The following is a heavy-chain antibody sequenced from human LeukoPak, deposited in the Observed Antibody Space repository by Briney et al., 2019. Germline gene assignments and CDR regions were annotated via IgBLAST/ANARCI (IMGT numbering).Heavy chain of an antibody. CDR2: IYYSGST. Sequence: SETLSLTCTVSGGSINSGGYYCSWIRQHPGEGLEWFGYIYYSGSTYYNPSLKSRVTISVDTSKNQFSLKLSSVTAADTAVYYCARDTPTVTTPGVLWYFDLWGRGTLVTVSS. CDR1: GGSINSGGYY. D-gene: IGHD4-17*01. CDR3: ARDTPTVTTPGVLWYFDL. J-gene: IGHJ2*01. V-gene: IGHV4-31*03.